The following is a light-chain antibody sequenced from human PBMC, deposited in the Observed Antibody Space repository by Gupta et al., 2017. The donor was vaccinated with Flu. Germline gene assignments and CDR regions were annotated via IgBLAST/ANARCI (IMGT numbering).Light chain of an antibody. Sequence: IKMTKSPSSLSASVGDRVTITCRASQCIGVYLYWYQQKPTKAPKLLIYAASNLQGGVPLRFSGGGSGTDFSLTISSLQPEDCATYFCQQTYRSPDTFGQGTQVEIK. CDR2: AAS. V-gene: IGKV1-39*01. CDR1: QCIGVY. J-gene: IGKJ5*01. CDR3: QQTYRSPDT.